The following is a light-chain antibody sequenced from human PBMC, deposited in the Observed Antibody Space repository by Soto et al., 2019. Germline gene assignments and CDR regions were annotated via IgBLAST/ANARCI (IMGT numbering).Light chain of an antibody. CDR1: QSVSSN. V-gene: IGKV3-15*01. J-gene: IGKJ1*01. Sequence: EIVMTQSPATLSVSPGERATLSCRASQSVSSNLAWYQQKPGQAPRLLIYGAYTRATGIPARFSGSGSGTEFTLTISSLQSEDFAVYYCQQYNNWPPVTFGQGTKVDIK. CDR2: GAY. CDR3: QQYNNWPPVT.